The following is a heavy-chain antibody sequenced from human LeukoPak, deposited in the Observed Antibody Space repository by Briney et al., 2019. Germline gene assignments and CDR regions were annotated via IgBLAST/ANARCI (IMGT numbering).Heavy chain of an antibody. V-gene: IGHV1-69*13. CDR2: IIPIFGTA. D-gene: IGHD2-15*01. Sequence: ASVKVSFKASGGTFSSYAISWVRQAPGQGLEWMGGIIPIFGTANYAQKFQGRVTITADESTSTAYMELSSLRSEDTAVYYCARGTPGDLGYCSGGSCFSFDYWGQGTLVTVSS. CDR1: GGTFSSYA. J-gene: IGHJ4*02. CDR3: ARGTPGDLGYCSGGSCFSFDY.